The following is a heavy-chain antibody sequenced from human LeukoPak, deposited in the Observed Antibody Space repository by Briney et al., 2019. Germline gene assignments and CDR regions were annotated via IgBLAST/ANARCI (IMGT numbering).Heavy chain of an antibody. CDR1: GFTFSSYS. V-gene: IGHV3-21*01. CDR2: ISSSSSYI. Sequence: GGSLRLSCAASGFTFSSYSMNWVRQAPGKGLEWVSSISSSSSYIYYADSVKGRFTISRDNAKNSLYLQMNSLRAEDTAVYYCASPSLVHYDFWSGYYLWGQGTLVTVSS. D-gene: IGHD3-3*01. J-gene: IGHJ4*02. CDR3: ASPSLVHYDFWSGYYL.